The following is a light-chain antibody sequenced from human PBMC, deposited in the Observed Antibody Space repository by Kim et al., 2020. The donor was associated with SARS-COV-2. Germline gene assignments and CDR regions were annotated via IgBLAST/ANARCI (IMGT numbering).Light chain of an antibody. V-gene: IGKV1-5*03. CDR2: KAS. CDR1: QTVGYL. J-gene: IGKJ1*01. CDR3: QHYNSRMT. Sequence: SASVRHRLTISCRACQTVGYLFAWYQQTTERAPQVLIYKASTLESGLPSTFSSSSSMTVSTLNSTSLQPDDVATYFCQHYNSRMTFGQGTKVDIK.